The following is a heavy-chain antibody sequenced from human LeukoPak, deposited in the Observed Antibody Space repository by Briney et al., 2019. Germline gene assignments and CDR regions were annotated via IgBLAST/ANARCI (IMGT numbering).Heavy chain of an antibody. CDR1: GGSLSTYY. CDR2: IYHSGKS. D-gene: IGHD3-3*01. V-gene: IGHV4-59*12. J-gene: IGHJ3*02. Sequence: PSETLSLTCALPGGSLSTYYWSWIRQPPGKGLEWIGYIYHSGKSSYNPSLKSRVTISVDTSKNQFSLRLNSVTAADTAVYYCARGSITVVPAFDIWGQGTMVTVSS. CDR3: ARGSITVVPAFDI.